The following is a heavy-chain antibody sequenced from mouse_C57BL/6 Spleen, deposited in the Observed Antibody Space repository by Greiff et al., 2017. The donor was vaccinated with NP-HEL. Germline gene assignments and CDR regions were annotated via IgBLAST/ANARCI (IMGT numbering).Heavy chain of an antibody. CDR1: GYTFTSYW. J-gene: IGHJ4*01. D-gene: IGHD2-9*01. Sequence: VQLQQSGAELVRPGSSVKLSCKASGYTFTSYWMHWVKQRPIQGLEWIGNIDPSDSETHYNQKFKDKATLTVDKSSSTAYMQLSSLTSEDSAVYYCARSYYGYFYAMDYWGQGTSVTVSS. V-gene: IGHV1-52*01. CDR2: IDPSDSET. CDR3: ARSYYGYFYAMDY.